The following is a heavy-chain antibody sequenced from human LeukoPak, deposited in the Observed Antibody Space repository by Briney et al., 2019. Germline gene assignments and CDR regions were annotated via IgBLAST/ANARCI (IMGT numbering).Heavy chain of an antibody. V-gene: IGHV4-4*07. CDR2: IYTSGST. CDR3: ARTTEGGYTYDYFYYYYMDV. D-gene: IGHD5-18*01. CDR1: GGSISSYY. Sequence: SETLSLTCTVSGGSISSYYWSWLRQPAGKGLEWIGRIYTSGSTNYNPSLKSRVTMSVDTSKIQFSLKLSSVTAADTAVYYCARTTEGGYTYDYFYYYYMDVWGKGTTVTISS. J-gene: IGHJ6*03.